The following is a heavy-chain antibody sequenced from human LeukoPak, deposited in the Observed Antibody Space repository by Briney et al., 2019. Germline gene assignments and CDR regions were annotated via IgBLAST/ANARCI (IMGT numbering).Heavy chain of an antibody. CDR3: ARVPTYSGYDRNWFDP. Sequence: GASVTVSCKASGYTFTGYYMHWVRQAPGQGLEWMGWINPNSGGTNYAQKFQGRVTMTRDTSISTAYMELSRLRSDDTAVYYCARVPTYSGYDRNWFDPWGQGTLVTVSS. CDR1: GYTFTGYY. J-gene: IGHJ5*02. V-gene: IGHV1-2*02. CDR2: INPNSGGT. D-gene: IGHD5-12*01.